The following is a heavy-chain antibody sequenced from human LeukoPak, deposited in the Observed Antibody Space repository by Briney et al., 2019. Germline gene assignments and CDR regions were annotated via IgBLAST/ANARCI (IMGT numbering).Heavy chain of an antibody. J-gene: IGHJ4*02. D-gene: IGHD3-16*02. CDR2: ISAYNGNT. CDR3: ARDNRYYDYVWGSYLYFDY. CDR1: GYTFTSYG. Sequence: ASVKVSCKASGYTFTSYGISWVRQAPGQGLEWMGWISAYNGNTNYAQKLQGRVTMTTDTSTSTAYMELRSLRSDDTAVYNCARDNRYYDYVWGSYLYFDYWGQGTLVTVSS. V-gene: IGHV1-18*01.